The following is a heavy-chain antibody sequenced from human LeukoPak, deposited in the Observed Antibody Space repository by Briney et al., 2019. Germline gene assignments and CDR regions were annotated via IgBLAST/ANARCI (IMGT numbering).Heavy chain of an antibody. CDR3: ARGRHDYGDYDFDY. J-gene: IGHJ4*02. CDR1: GGSISTYY. D-gene: IGHD4-17*01. Sequence: SETLSLTCAVSGGSISTYYWSWIRQPAGKGLEWIGRIYTSGSTNYNPSLKSRVTMSVDTSKNQFSLNLRSVTAADTAAYYCARGRHDYGDYDFDYWGQGTLVTVSS. CDR2: IYTSGST. V-gene: IGHV4-59*10.